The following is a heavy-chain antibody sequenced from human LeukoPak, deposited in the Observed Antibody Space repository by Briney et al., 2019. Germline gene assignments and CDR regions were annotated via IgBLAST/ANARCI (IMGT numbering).Heavy chain of an antibody. J-gene: IGHJ5*02. CDR2: INGDGSSI. V-gene: IGHV3-74*01. CDR3: ARGRGPYGWFDP. CDR1: GFSSNSYW. D-gene: IGHD3-10*01. Sequence: PGGSLRLPCAASGFSSNSYWMHWARQAPGKGLVWVARINGDGSSINYADSVKGRFTISRDNAKNTLYLQMNSLRVEDTAVYYCARGRGPYGWFDPWGQGTLVTVSS.